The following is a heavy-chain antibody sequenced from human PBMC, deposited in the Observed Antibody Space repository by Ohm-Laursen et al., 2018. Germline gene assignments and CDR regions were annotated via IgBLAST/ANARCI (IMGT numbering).Heavy chain of an antibody. CDR2: VKSKSDGGTS. CDR3: VTGWVANWGSLGDF. D-gene: IGHD7-27*01. CDR1: GFTFASYA. J-gene: IGHJ4*02. Sequence: SLRLSCAASGFTFASYAMNWVRQAPGKGLEWVGRVKSKSDGGTSDYAAPVRGRFTISRDDSRNTLFLQMNSLKTEDTALYYCVTGWVANWGSLGDFWGQGTLVTVSS. V-gene: IGHV3-15*01.